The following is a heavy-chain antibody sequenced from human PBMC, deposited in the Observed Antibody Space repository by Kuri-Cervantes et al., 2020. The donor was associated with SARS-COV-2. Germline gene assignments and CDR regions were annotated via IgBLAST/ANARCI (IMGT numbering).Heavy chain of an antibody. Sequence: GGSLRLSCAASGFTVSSNYMSWVRQAPGKGLEWVSVIYSGGSTYYADSVKGRFTISRDNSKNTLYPQMNSLRAEDTAVYYCARDFAGGDRGSSSSFSYYYGMDVWGQGTTVTVSS. V-gene: IGHV3-53*01. D-gene: IGHD6-6*01. CDR1: GFTVSSNY. CDR2: IYSGGST. J-gene: IGHJ6*02. CDR3: ARDFAGGDRGSSSSFSYYYGMDV.